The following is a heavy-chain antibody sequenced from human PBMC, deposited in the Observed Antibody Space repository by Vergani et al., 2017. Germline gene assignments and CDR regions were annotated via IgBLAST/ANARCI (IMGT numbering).Heavy chain of an antibody. Sequence: QLQLQESGPGLVKPSATLSLTCSVSGASIRSSNYYWGWIRQPPGKGLEWIASIYYSGSTYYTPSLKSRVTISVDTSKNQFSLKLISVTAADTAVYFCARHSTVEWLVKLGWIDPWGQGILVTVSS. J-gene: IGHJ5*02. V-gene: IGHV4-39*01. CDR2: IYYSGST. CDR1: GASIRSSNYY. D-gene: IGHD6-19*01. CDR3: ARHSTVEWLVKLGWIDP.